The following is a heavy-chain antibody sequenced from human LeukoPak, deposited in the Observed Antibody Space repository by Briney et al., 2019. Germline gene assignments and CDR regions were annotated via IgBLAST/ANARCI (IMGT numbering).Heavy chain of an antibody. J-gene: IGHJ4*02. CDR1: GYSFSSYW. V-gene: IGHV5-51*01. Sequence: RGESLKISCKGSGYSFSSYWIGWVRQLPGKSLEWMGIIFPADSDTRYHPSFKGQVTISAHRSISTAYLQWSRLTPSHPPMYFCGTQVDFPSRPTYNSVNKGFHSWGQGTLITVSS. D-gene: IGHD2/OR15-2a*01. CDR2: IFPADSDT. CDR3: GTQVDFPSRPTYNSVNKGFHS.